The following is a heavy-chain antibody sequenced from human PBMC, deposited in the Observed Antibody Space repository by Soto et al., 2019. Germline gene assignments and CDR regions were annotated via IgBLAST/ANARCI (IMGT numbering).Heavy chain of an antibody. CDR2: INAGNGNT. CDR1: GYTFTSYA. V-gene: IGHV1-3*01. CDR3: ARGPGGPGGPGDY. D-gene: IGHD2-15*01. J-gene: IGHJ4*02. Sequence: QVQLVQSGAEVKKPGASVKVSCKASGYTFTSYAMQWVRQAPGQRLEWMGWINAGNGNTKYSQKFQGRVTITSDTSASTAYMELSSLRSEDTAVYYCARGPGGPGGPGDYWGQGTLVTVSS.